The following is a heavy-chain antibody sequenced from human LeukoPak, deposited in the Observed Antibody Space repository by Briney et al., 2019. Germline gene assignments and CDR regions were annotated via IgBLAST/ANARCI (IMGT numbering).Heavy chain of an antibody. Sequence: GGSLRLSCAASGFTFSSYSMNWVRQAPGKGLEWVSYISSSSSTIYYADSVKGRFTISRDNAKNSLYLQMNSLRAEDTAVYYCASQYYDSSGPNYFDYWGQGTVVTVSS. J-gene: IGHJ4*02. CDR3: ASQYYDSSGPNYFDY. D-gene: IGHD3-22*01. CDR2: ISSSSSTI. V-gene: IGHV3-48*01. CDR1: GFTFSSYS.